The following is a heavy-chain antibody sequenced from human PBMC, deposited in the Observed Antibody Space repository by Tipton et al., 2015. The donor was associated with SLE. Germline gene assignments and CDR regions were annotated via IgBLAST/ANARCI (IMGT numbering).Heavy chain of an antibody. CDR1: GGSISSYF. CDR3: ARQTATGPYNYYFDAMDV. D-gene: IGHD1-1*01. V-gene: IGHV4-59*08. CDR2: IYSTGST. Sequence: TLSLTCSVSGGSISSYFWSWIRQPPGKGLEWIGRIYSTGSTDYNPSLKTRVTISVDTSKDQFSLRLSSVTAADTAVFFCARQTATGPYNYYFDAMDVWGQGTTVAVSS. J-gene: IGHJ6*02.